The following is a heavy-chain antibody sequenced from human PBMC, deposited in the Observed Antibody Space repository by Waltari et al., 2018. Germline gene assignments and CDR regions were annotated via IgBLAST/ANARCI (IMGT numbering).Heavy chain of an antibody. CDR1: GGSISSGSYY. V-gene: IGHV4-61*02. Sequence: QVQLQESGPGLVKPSQTLSLTCTVPGGSISSGSYYWSWIRQPAGKGLEWIGRIYTSGSTNYNPSLKSRVTISVDTSKNQFSLKLSSVTAADTAVYYCARRGYSSGWPIDYWGQGTLVTVSS. J-gene: IGHJ4*02. CDR3: ARRGYSSGWPIDY. D-gene: IGHD6-19*01. CDR2: IYTSGST.